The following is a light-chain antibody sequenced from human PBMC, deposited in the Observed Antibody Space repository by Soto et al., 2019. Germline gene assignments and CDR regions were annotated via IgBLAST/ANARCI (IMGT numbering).Light chain of an antibody. CDR3: QKYESPPWT. V-gene: IGKV1-27*01. J-gene: IGKJ1*01. CDR2: AAS. Sequence: DLQMTQSPSSLSASVGDIVTITCRASQRIRNYLAWYQQKQGKVPKLLIFAASTLQSGVPSRFSGGGSGTDFTLTISSMQFEDVATYYCQKYESPPWTLGQGTKLDVK. CDR1: QRIRNY.